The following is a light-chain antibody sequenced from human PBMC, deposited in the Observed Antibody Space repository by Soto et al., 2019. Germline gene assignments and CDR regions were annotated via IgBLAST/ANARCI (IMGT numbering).Light chain of an antibody. J-gene: IGKJ1*01. Sequence: DIQMTQSPSSLSASVGDRVTITCRASQGISNYLAWYQQKAGKAPKLLIYGASTLQSGVALRFSGSGSGTDFTLTSSSMQPEDVATYYCQKYNSAPRTFGQGTKVEI. CDR2: GAS. CDR1: QGISNY. V-gene: IGKV1-27*01. CDR3: QKYNSAPRT.